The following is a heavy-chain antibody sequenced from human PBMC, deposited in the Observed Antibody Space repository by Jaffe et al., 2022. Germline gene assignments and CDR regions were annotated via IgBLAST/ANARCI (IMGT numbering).Heavy chain of an antibody. Sequence: EVQLLESGGGLVQPGGSLRLSCTASGLTFTNAAMNWVRQAPGKGLEWVSAIDIGARGTAYADSVKGRFTISRDDSRNTLYLQVTSLRAEDTAVYYCAKRGGRTGEDYFDYWGQGTLVTVSS. D-gene: IGHD7-27*01. V-gene: IGHV3-23*01. CDR3: AKRGGRTGEDYFDY. CDR2: IDIGARGT. CDR1: GLTFTNAA. J-gene: IGHJ4*02.